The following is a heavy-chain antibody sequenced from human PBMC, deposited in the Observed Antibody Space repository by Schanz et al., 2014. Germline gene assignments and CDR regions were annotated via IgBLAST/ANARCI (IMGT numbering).Heavy chain of an antibody. CDR1: GVTFSSFG. CDR2: IIPSLGLA. V-gene: IGHV1-69*04. Sequence: VQLEQSGAEVKKPGSSVKVSCKASGVTFSSFGINWVRQAPGQGLEWMGRIIPSLGLAKYEQKFQDKVTITADTSTTTAYMELSGLRSEDTAVYYCARAFGGYDPAGALDYWGQGTLVTVSS. J-gene: IGHJ4*02. CDR3: ARAFGGYDPAGALDY. D-gene: IGHD5-12*01.